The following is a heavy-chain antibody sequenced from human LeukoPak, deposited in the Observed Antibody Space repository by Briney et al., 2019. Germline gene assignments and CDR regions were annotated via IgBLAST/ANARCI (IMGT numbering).Heavy chain of an antibody. V-gene: IGHV4-38-2*02. J-gene: IGHJ4*02. CDR2: IYHSGST. D-gene: IGHD1-7*01. CDR1: GYSISSGYY. Sequence: SETLSLTCTVSGYSISSGYYWGWIRQPPGKGLEWIGSIYHSGSTYYNPSLKSRVTISVDTSKNQFSLKLSSVTAADTAVYYCARENWNYAFFDYWGQGTLVTVSS. CDR3: ARENWNYAFFDY.